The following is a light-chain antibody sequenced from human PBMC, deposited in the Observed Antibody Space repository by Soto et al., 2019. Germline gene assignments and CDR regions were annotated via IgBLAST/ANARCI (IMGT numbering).Light chain of an antibody. Sequence: QSVLTQPASVSESPGQSITIFCAGNSSDGGGYNHVSWDQQHADKAPKLLIHEVSNPPPGVSNCFSCSQFGNTGSLTISWLQAENEADYYSTAYTSITTYVFGTGTKVTVL. V-gene: IGLV2-14*01. CDR1: SSDGGGYNH. J-gene: IGLJ1*01. CDR3: TAYTSITTYV. CDR2: EVS.